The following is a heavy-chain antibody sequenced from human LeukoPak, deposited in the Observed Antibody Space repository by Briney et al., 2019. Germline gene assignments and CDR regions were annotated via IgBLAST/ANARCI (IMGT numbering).Heavy chain of an antibody. CDR3: ARDPAGVRYFDY. V-gene: IGHV4-59*01. D-gene: IGHD2-21*01. Sequence: PSETLSLTCTVSGGSISSYYWSWIRKPPGKGLEWIGYIYYSGSTNYNPSLKSRVTISVDTSKNQFSLKLSSVTAADTAVYYCARDPAGVRYFDYWGQGTLVTVSS. CDR2: IYYSGST. CDR1: GGSISSYY. J-gene: IGHJ4*02.